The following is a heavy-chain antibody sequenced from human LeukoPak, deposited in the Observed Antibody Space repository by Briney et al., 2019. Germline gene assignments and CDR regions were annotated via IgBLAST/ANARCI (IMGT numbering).Heavy chain of an antibody. CDR1: GYTFTSCG. CDR2: ISPYNGHT. D-gene: IGHD5/OR15-5a*01. V-gene: IGHV1-18*01. J-gene: IGHJ5*01. CDR3: AREGVSRKFHS. Sequence: ASVNVSCKGSGYTFTSCGISWLRQAPGQGLDGMGWISPYNGHTKYAHNLQGRVTMTTDTSTTTAFIELRSRMSDDTGVYYCAREGVSRKFHSWGQGTLVTVSS.